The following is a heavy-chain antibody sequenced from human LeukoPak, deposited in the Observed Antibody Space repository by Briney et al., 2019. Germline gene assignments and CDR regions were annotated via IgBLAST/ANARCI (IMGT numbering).Heavy chain of an antibody. CDR1: GYTFTIYG. Sequence: GASVKVSCKASGYTFTIYGISWVRQAPGQGLEGMGWISAYNGNTNYAQKLQGRVTMTTDTSTSTAYMELRSLRSDDTAVYYCARASGYSSGHDYFDYWGQGTLVTVSS. V-gene: IGHV1-18*01. CDR3: ARASGYSSGHDYFDY. CDR2: ISAYNGNT. D-gene: IGHD6-19*01. J-gene: IGHJ4*02.